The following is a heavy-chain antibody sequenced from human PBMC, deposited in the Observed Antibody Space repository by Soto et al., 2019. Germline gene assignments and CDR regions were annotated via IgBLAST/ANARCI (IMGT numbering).Heavy chain of an antibody. CDR2: ISAHNGNT. D-gene: IGHD1-1*01. CDR1: GYTFTSYG. V-gene: IGHV1-18*01. Sequence: QVHLVQSGAEVKKPGASVKVSCKASGYTFTSYGITWVRQAPGQGLEWMGWISAHNGNTDYAQKLQGRVIVTRDTSTSPAYLELRSLVSDDTAVYYWGRGRYGDYLGQGALVTVSS. J-gene: IGHJ4*02. CDR3: GRGRYGDY.